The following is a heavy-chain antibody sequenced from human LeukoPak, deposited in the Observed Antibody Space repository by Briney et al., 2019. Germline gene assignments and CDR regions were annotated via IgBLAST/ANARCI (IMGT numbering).Heavy chain of an antibody. CDR1: GYTFTGYY. CDR3: ARDIHSPTYYDFWSGYYSYAFDI. D-gene: IGHD3-3*01. Sequence: ASVKVSCKASGYTFTGYYMHWVRQAPGQGLEWMGWINPNSGGTNYAQKFQGWVTMTRDTSISTAYMELSRLRSDDTAVYYCARDIHSPTYYDFWSGYYSYAFDIWGQGTMVTVSS. J-gene: IGHJ3*02. V-gene: IGHV1-2*04. CDR2: INPNSGGT.